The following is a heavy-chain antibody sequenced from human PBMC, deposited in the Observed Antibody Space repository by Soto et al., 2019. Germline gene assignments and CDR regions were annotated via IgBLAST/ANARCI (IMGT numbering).Heavy chain of an antibody. J-gene: IGHJ5*02. V-gene: IGHV4-59*01. CDR3: ASQSPGAP. CDR1: GDSISGYY. Sequence: SETLSLTCTVSGDSISGYYWTWIRQAPGKGLEWIGYVHYSGSTHYTPSLKSRVTISVDMSKNQFSPKLNPVTAADAAIYYCASQSPGAPWGQGTLVTVSS. CDR2: VHYSGST.